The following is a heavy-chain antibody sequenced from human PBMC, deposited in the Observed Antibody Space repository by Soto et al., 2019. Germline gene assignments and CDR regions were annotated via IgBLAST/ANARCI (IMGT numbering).Heavy chain of an antibody. CDR3: ARDSGYDGYYYYYYMDV. V-gene: IGHV3-33*01. CDR1: GFTFSSYG. D-gene: IGHD5-12*01. Sequence: GGSLRLSCAASGFTFSSYGMHWVRQAPGKGLEWVAVIWYDGSNKYYADSVKGRFTISRDNSKNTLYLQMNSLRAEDTAVYYCARDSGYDGYYYYYYMDVWGKGTTVTVSS. J-gene: IGHJ6*03. CDR2: IWYDGSNK.